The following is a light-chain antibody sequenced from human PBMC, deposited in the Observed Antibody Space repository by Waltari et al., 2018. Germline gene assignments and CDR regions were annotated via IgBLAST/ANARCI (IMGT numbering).Light chain of an antibody. CDR2: GVS. CDR3: YSYAGGSV. V-gene: IGLV2-23*02. CDR1: STDVGSSNL. J-gene: IGLJ1*01. Sequence: QSALTQPAPVSGSPGQSLTISCPGTSTDVGSSNLVSWYRHHPGKAPKLIIYGVSKRPSGVSNRFSGSKSGNTASLTISGLQAEDEADYYCYSYAGGSVFGTGTKVTVL.